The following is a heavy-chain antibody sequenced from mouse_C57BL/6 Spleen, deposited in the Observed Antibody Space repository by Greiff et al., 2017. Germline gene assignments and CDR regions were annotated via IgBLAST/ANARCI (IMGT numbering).Heavy chain of an antibody. J-gene: IGHJ2*01. CDR2: IDPSDSYT. CDR3: ARNYYGSSLKGFDY. V-gene: IGHV1-69*01. CDR1: GYTFTGYW. Sequence: VQLQQPGAELVMPGASVKLSCKASGYTFTGYWMHWVKQRPGQGLEWIGEIDPSDSYTNYNQKFKGKSTLTVDKSSSTAYMQLSSLTSEDSAVYYGARNYYGSSLKGFDYWGQGTTLTVSA. D-gene: IGHD1-1*01.